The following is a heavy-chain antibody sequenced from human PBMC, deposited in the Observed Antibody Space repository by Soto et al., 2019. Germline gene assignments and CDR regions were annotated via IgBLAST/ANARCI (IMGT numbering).Heavy chain of an antibody. V-gene: IGHV3-74*01. CDR1: GFTFSSYA. CDR2: INSDGTTI. J-gene: IGHJ4*02. Sequence: GGSLRLSCEASGFTFSSYAMNWVRQAPGKGPVWVSRINSDGTTINSADSVKGRFTISRDNAKNTLYLQMDSLRAEDTAVYYCTRAGNYRFDYWGQGTLVTVSS. CDR3: TRAGNYRFDY. D-gene: IGHD1-7*01.